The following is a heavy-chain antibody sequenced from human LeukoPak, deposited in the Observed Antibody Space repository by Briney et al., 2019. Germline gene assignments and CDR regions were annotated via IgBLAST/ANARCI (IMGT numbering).Heavy chain of an antibody. J-gene: IGHJ4*02. Sequence: GRSLRLSCASSGFTFSSYSMNWVRQAPGKGLEWISYISNTGSVIYYADSVKGRFTISRDNSKNTLYLQMNSLRDEDSAAYYCARVYLERLTAGYFDHWGQGTWVTVSP. CDR3: ARVYLERLTAGYFDH. CDR2: ISNTGSVI. CDR1: GFTFSSYS. V-gene: IGHV3-48*02. D-gene: IGHD2-8*01.